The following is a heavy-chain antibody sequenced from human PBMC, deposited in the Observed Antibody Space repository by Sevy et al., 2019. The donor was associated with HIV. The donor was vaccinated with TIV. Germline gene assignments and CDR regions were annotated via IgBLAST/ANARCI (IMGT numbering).Heavy chain of an antibody. CDR2: ITSDGVEK. J-gene: IGHJ4*02. Sequence: GGSLRLSCSVSGFTFNTYSFHWVRQAPGMGLEWVSVITSDGVEKYYADSVRGRFTISRDNSKSTLFLQMNNLRAGDTGVYYCAREGILVEADDSTTPFDFWGQGTLVTVSS. CDR1: GFTFNTYS. CDR3: AREGILVEADDSTTPFDF. D-gene: IGHD2-15*01. V-gene: IGHV3-30-3*01.